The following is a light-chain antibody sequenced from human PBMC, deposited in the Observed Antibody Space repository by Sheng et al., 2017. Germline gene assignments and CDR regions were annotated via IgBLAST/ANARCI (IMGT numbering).Light chain of an antibody. V-gene: IGKV1-33*01. J-gene: IGKJ1*01. CDR1: EDIKNF. CDR2: EAS. CDR3: QQYHYVAWT. Sequence: DTQMTQSPSSLSASVGDRVTITCQASEDIKNFVNWYQQKPGKAPKLLMYEASNLETGVPSRFSGSRSGXEFTITISGLQPEDVGTYYCQQYHYVAWTFGRGTKVDI.